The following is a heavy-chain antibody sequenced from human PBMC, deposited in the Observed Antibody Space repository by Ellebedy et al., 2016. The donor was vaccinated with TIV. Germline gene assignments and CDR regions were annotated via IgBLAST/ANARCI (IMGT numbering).Heavy chain of an antibody. J-gene: IGHJ4*02. CDR2: IYYSGST. D-gene: IGHD6-19*01. Sequence: GSLRLSXTVSGGSISSSSYYWGWIRQPPGKGLEWIGSIYYSGSTYYNPSLKSRVTISVDTSKNQFSLKLSSVTAADTAVYYCARPVAGDPYYFDYWGQGTLVTVSS. V-gene: IGHV4-39*01. CDR3: ARPVAGDPYYFDY. CDR1: GGSISSSSYY.